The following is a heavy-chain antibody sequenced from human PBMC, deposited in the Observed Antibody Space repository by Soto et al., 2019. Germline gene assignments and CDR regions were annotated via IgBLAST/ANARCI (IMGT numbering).Heavy chain of an antibody. V-gene: IGHV4-30-2*01. CDR3: AGSVYFHFCGMDV. J-gene: IGHJ6*02. Sequence: SATLSLTCAVPGGSIRSGGYSWSWIRQPPGKGLEWLGYIYHSGSTYYNPSLKSRGTISVDRSNNQFSRKLRFVTAAATAVFYFAGSVYFHFCGMDVWGHVTSVPVSS. D-gene: IGHD3-22*01. CDR2: IYHSGST. CDR1: GGSIRSGGYS.